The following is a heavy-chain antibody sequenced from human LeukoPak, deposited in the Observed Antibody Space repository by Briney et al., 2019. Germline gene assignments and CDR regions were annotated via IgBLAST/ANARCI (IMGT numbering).Heavy chain of an antibody. CDR1: GFTFSSYS. CDR3: ATSLQVVVDY. Sequence: PGGSLRLSCAASGFTFSSYSMNWVRQAPGKGLEWVSSISSGGSYIYYADSVKGRFTISRDNAKNSLYLQMNSLRAEDTAVYCCATSLQVVVDYWGQGTLVTVSS. D-gene: IGHD6-6*01. CDR2: ISSGGSYI. V-gene: IGHV3-21*01. J-gene: IGHJ4*02.